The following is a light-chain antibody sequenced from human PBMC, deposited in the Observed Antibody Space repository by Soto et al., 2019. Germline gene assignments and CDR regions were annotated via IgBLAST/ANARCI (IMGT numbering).Light chain of an antibody. CDR1: QSVSSSD. V-gene: IGKV3-20*01. CDR2: GAS. J-gene: IGKJ1*01. CDR3: QRHGAT. Sequence: EIVLTQSPGTLSLSPGERATLSCRASQSVSSSDLAWYQQKPGQAPRLLIYGASSRATGIPDRFSDSGSGTDFTLTISGLEPEDSAAYYCQRHGATFGQGTKVEIK.